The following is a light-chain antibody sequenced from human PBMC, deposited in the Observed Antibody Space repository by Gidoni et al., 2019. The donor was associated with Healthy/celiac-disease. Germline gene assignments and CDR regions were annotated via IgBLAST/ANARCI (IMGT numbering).Light chain of an antibody. Sequence: SSELTHPPSVSVPPGQTASITCSVEKLGDKYACWYQQKPGQSPVLVIYQDSKRPSGISERVSGSKSGNTATLTISGTQAMDEADYYCQAWDSSTAEVFGGGTKLTVL. J-gene: IGLJ3*02. CDR3: QAWDSSTAEV. CDR1: KLGDKY. V-gene: IGLV3-1*01. CDR2: QDS.